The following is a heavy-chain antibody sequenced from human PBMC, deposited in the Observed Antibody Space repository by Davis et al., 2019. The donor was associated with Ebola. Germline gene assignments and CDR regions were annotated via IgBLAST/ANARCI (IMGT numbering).Heavy chain of an antibody. V-gene: IGHV1-18*01. CDR1: GYTFTSYG. CDR3: ARDGNGAGILEWLFFDY. J-gene: IGHJ4*02. CDR2: ISVYNGNT. D-gene: IGHD3-3*01. Sequence: ASVKVSCKASGYTFTSYGISWVRQAPGQGLEWMGWISVYNGNTNYAQKLQGRVTMTTDTSTSAAYMELRSLRSDDTAVYYCARDGNGAGILEWLFFDYWGQGTLVTVSS.